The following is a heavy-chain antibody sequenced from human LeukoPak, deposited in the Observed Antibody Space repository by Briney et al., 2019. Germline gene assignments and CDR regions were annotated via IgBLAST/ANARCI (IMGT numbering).Heavy chain of an antibody. J-gene: IGHJ6*02. D-gene: IGHD6-19*01. V-gene: IGHV3-21*01. CDR1: GFTFSSYS. CDR2: ISSSSSYI. Sequence: GGSLRLSCAASGFTFSSYSMNWVRQAPGKGLEWVSSISSSSSYIYYADSVKGRFTISRDNAKNSLYLQMNSLRAEDTAVYYCARGSVAGSYYYYGMDVWGQGTTVTVSS. CDR3: ARGSVAGSYYYYGMDV.